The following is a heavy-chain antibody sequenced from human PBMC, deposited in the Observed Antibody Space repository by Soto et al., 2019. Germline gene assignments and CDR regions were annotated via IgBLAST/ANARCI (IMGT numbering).Heavy chain of an antibody. D-gene: IGHD3-16*02. J-gene: IGHJ5*02. CDR1: GYTFTSYG. Sequence: ASVKVSCKASGYTFTSYGISWVRQAPGQGLEWMGWISAYNGNTNYAQKLQGRVTMTTDTSTSTAYMELRSLRSDDTAVYYCARDLLAGQELVIPWFEPWGRGTLVTVSS. CDR3: ARDLLAGQELVIPWFEP. V-gene: IGHV1-18*04. CDR2: ISAYNGNT.